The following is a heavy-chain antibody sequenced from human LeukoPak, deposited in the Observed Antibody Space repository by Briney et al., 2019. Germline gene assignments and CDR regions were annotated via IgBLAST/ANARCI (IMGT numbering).Heavy chain of an antibody. V-gene: IGHV1-2*02. J-gene: IGHJ4*02. Sequence: ASVKVSCKASGYTFTGYYMHWVRQAPGQGLEWMGWINPNSGGTNYAQKFQGRVTMTRDTSISTAYMELSRLRSDDTAVYYCARDLDGLRFLEWLLPQDYWGQETLVTVSS. CDR1: GYTFTGYY. D-gene: IGHD3-3*01. CDR2: INPNSGGT. CDR3: ARDLDGLRFLEWLLPQDY.